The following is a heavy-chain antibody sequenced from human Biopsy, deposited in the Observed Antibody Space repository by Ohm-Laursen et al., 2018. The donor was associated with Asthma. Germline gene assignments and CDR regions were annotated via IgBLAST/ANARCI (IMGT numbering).Heavy chain of an antibody. J-gene: IGHJ6*02. D-gene: IGHD3-10*01. V-gene: IGHV1-18*01. CDR1: GYTFNSAG. Sequence: SSVKVSCKASGYTFNSAGITWVRQAPGQGLEWVGWISVYNGNTKVAQKLQDRVTMITDTSTSTAYMESRSLRSDDTAVYFCARAVDYSHYYGIDVWGQGTTVTVS. CDR2: ISVYNGNT. CDR3: ARAVDYSHYYGIDV.